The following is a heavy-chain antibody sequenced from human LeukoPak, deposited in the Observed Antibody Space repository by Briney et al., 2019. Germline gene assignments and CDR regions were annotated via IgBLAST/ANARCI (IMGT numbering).Heavy chain of an antibody. J-gene: IGHJ4*02. D-gene: IGHD2-15*01. CDR2: ITSGSSDI. CDR3: AKDPKRYCSGGSCLRDFDY. V-gene: IGHV3-48*01. Sequence: GGSLRLSCAASGFTFSSYSMNWVRQAPGKGLEWVSYITSGSSDIYYADSVKGRFTISRDNAKNSLYLQMNSLRAEDTAVYYCAKDPKRYCSGGSCLRDFDYWGQGTLVTASS. CDR1: GFTFSSYS.